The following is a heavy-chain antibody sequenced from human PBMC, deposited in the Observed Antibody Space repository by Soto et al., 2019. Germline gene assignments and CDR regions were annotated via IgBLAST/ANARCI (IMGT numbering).Heavy chain of an antibody. V-gene: IGHV3-48*02. J-gene: IGHJ4*02. CDR2: ISGGGRPI. Sequence: EVQLVESGGGSVQPGGSLRLSCAASGFTFSTFSMNWVRQAPGRGLEWISYISGGGRPISYADSVKGRFTISRDNAKNSLYLQMDSLTDEDTAVYYCARDRVWAFDSWGQGTLVTVSS. D-gene: IGHD7-27*01. CDR3: ARDRVWAFDS. CDR1: GFTFSTFS.